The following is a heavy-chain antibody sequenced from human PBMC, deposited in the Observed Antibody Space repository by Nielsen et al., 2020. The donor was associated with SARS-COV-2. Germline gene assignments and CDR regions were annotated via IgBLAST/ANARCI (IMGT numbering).Heavy chain of an antibody. V-gene: IGHV3-23*01. D-gene: IGHD6-19*01. CDR3: AKTQGRAGIDWYFDL. Sequence: GESLKISCAASGFTFSDYYMSWIRQAPGKGLEWVSAISGSGGSTYYADSVKGRFTISRDNSKNTLYLQMNSLRAEDTAVYYCAKTQGRAGIDWYFDLWGRGTLVTVSS. CDR2: ISGSGGST. J-gene: IGHJ2*01. CDR1: GFTFSDYY.